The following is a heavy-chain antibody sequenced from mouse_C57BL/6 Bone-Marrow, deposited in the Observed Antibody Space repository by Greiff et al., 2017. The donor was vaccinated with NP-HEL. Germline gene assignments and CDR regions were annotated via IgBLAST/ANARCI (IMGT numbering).Heavy chain of an antibody. Sequence: EVMLVESGGGLVKPGGSLKLSCAASGFTFSSYAMSWVRQTPEKRLEWVATISDGGSYTYYPDNVKGRFTISRDNAKNNLYLQMSHLKSEDTAMYYCASLTTVVATDYYAMDYWGQGTSVTVSS. CDR1: GFTFSSYA. CDR3: ASLTTVVATDYYAMDY. J-gene: IGHJ4*01. V-gene: IGHV5-4*03. D-gene: IGHD1-1*01. CDR2: ISDGGSYT.